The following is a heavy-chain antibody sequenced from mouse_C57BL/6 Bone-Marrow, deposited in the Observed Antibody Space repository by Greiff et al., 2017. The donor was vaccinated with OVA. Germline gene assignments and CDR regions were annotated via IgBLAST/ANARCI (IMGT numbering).Heavy chain of an antibody. CDR1: GFNIKDYY. J-gene: IGHJ1*03. Sequence: EVQLQQSGAELVKPGASVKLSCTASGFNIKDYYMHWVKQRTEQGLEWIGRIDPEDGETKYAQKFQGKATITADTSSNTAYLQLSSLTSEDTAVYYCAHGSSDGWYFDVWGTGTTVTVSS. V-gene: IGHV14-2*01. CDR3: AHGSSDGWYFDV. CDR2: IDPEDGET. D-gene: IGHD1-1*01.